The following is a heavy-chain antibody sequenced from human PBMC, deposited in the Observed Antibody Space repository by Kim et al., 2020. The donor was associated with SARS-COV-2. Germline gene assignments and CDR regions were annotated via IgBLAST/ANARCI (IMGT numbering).Heavy chain of an antibody. Sequence: ETGRVPIYRDNAKNTLYLQMNSLRAEDTAVYYCASDVYGSGIKIGYFDYWGQGTLVTVSS. J-gene: IGHJ4*02. D-gene: IGHD3-10*01. V-gene: IGHV3-30*01. CDR3: ASDVYGSGIKIGYFDY.